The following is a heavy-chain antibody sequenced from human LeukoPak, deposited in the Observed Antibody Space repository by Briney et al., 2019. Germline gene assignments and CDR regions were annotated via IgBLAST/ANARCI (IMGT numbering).Heavy chain of an antibody. CDR3: VKGSSSSRPYYFDY. V-gene: IGHV3-23*01. Sequence: GGSLRLSCAASGFTFSSCAMSWVRQAPGKGLDWFSAITDSGGDTYYPDSLKGRFTISRDNSKNTLFLQMNSLRAEDTAVYYCVKGSSSSRPYYFDYWGQGTLVTVSS. J-gene: IGHJ4*02. CDR1: GFTFSSCA. CDR2: ITDSGGDT. D-gene: IGHD6-6*01.